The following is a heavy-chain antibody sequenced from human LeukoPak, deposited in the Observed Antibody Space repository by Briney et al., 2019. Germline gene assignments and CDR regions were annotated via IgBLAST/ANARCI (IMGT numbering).Heavy chain of an antibody. D-gene: IGHD3-10*01. CDR1: GFTFGDYA. V-gene: IGHV3-49*04. J-gene: IGHJ6*04. CDR3: TRDFTVTMVRLYGMDV. CDR2: IRSKAYGGTT. Sequence: GGSLRLSCTASGFTFGDYAMSWVRQAPGKGLEWVGFIRSKAYGGTTEYAASVKDRFTISRDDSKSIAYLQMNSLKTEDTAVYYCTRDFTVTMVRLYGMDVWGKGTTVTVSS.